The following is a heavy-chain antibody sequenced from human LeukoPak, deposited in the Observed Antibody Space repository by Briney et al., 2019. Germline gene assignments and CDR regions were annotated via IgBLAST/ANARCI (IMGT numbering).Heavy chain of an antibody. CDR3: ARDWPRYCSSTSCDPCRQHYYMDV. CDR2: IYYSGST. J-gene: IGHJ6*03. D-gene: IGHD2-2*01. Sequence: SETLSLTCTVSGGSISSYYWSWIRQPPGKGLEWIGYIYYSGSTNYNPSLKSRVTISVDTSKNQFSLKLSPVTAADTAVYYCARDWPRYCSSTSCDPCRQHYYMDVWGKGTTVTVSS. V-gene: IGHV4-59*01. CDR1: GGSISSYY.